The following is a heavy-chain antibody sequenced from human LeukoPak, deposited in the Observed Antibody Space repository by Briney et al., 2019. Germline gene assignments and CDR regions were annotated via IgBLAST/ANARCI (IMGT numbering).Heavy chain of an antibody. J-gene: IGHJ4*02. Sequence: GSLRLSCSASGFTVSSNYMTWVRQAPGKGLEWVSVIHKSAITYYADTVKGRFTISRDNSKRTDYLQMNGLTPEYTHLYYCAKDRWPVLSTKSNGWSPLDSWGQGTLVIVSS. D-gene: IGHD6-19*01. CDR1: GFTVSSNY. CDR3: AKDRWPVLSTKSNGWSPLDS. V-gene: IGHV3-66*03. CDR2: IHKSAIT.